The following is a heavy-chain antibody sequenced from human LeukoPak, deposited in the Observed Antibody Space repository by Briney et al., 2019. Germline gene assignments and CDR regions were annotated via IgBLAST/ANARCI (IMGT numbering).Heavy chain of an antibody. CDR3: AKGPFSAIVGAPTLDY. J-gene: IGHJ4*02. CDR2: ISGSTGST. CDR1: GFTFSNYA. Sequence: GGSLRLSCAASGFTFSNYAMNWVRQAPGKGLEWVSLISGSTGSTYYADSVKGRFSISRDNSKNTVYLQMNSLRVEDTAVYYWAKGPFSAIVGAPTLDYWGQGTLVTVSS. D-gene: IGHD1-26*01. V-gene: IGHV3-23*01.